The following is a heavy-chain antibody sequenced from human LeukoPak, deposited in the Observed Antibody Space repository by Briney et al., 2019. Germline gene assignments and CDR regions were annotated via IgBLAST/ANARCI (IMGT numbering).Heavy chain of an antibody. V-gene: IGHV3-21*01. CDR1: GFTFSSYS. Sequence: GGSLRLSCAASGFTFSSYSMNWVRQAPGKGLEWVSSISSSSSYIYYADSVKGRFTISRDNAKNSLYLQMNSLRAEDTAVYYCARVDNRGSGNAFDIWGQGTMVTVSS. J-gene: IGHJ3*02. CDR2: ISSSSSYI. D-gene: IGHD1-14*01. CDR3: ARVDNRGSGNAFDI.